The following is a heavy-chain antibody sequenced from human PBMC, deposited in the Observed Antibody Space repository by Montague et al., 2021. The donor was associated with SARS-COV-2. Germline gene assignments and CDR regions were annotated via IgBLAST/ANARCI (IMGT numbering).Heavy chain of an antibody. CDR3: TRAVWCVQDY. D-gene: IGHD3-16*01. J-gene: IGHJ4*02. CDR1: GDSVSSNSVS. V-gene: IGHV6-1*01. Sequence: CAISGDSVSSNSVSWNWIRQSPSRGLEWLGRTYYRSKWSNEYALSVKSRITITPDTSKNQLSLQLTSVTPEDTAVYYCTRAVWCVQDYWGQGTLVTVSS. CDR2: TYYRSKWSN.